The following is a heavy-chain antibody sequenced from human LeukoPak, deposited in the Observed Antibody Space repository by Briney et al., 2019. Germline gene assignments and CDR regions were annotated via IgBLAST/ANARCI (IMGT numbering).Heavy chain of an antibody. J-gene: IGHJ4*02. V-gene: IGHV3-33*01. CDR1: GFNFSYYA. D-gene: IGHD1-26*01. CDR3: ARLVGATTGATDY. CDR2: IWFDGSNE. Sequence: GGSLRLSCTASGFNFSYYAMHWVRQAPGKGLAWVALIWFDGSNEYYDDSVKGRFTISRDNSKGSVFLQMNGLTVDDTGVYYCARLVGATTGATDYWGQGSLVSAS.